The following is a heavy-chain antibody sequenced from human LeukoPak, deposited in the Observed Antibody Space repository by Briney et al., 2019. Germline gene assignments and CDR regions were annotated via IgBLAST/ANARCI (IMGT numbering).Heavy chain of an antibody. J-gene: IGHJ4*02. V-gene: IGHV4-4*02. CDR2: IHDSGST. CDR1: RGSISSTYW. CDR3: ARVSSGSYYFDS. D-gene: IGHD1-26*01. Sequence: SETLSLTCAVSRGSISSTYWSTWVRQPPGKGLEWIGEIHDSGSTNYNPSLKSRVTILIDKSKNHFSLNLTSVTAADTAVYYCARVSSGSYYFDSWGQGTLVTVSS.